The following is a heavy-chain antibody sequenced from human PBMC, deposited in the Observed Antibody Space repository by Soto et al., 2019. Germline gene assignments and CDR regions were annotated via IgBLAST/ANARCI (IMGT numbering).Heavy chain of an antibody. Sequence: SETLSLTCTVSGGSISSSSNYLAWIRQPPGKGLEWIGSIHSSGRTFSNASLKSRVTISVDTSKSQFSLKLSSVTAADTALYYCARHNWNYGGYWGQGTLVTVSS. CDR2: IHSSGRT. J-gene: IGHJ4*02. CDR1: GGSISSSSNY. CDR3: ARHNWNYGGY. D-gene: IGHD1-20*01. V-gene: IGHV4-39*01.